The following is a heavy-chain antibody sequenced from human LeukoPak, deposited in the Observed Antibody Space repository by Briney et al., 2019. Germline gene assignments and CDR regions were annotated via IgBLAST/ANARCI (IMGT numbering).Heavy chain of an antibody. CDR1: GFTFSTYN. CDR3: TTDPSRGSYGY. D-gene: IGHD1-26*01. V-gene: IGHV3-48*01. J-gene: IGHJ4*02. Sequence: GGSLRLSCVASGFTFSTYNMNWVRQAPGKGLEWVSYIDRSSGTIYYADSVKGRFTISRDDSKNTLYLQMNSLKTEDTAVYYCTTDPSRGSYGYWGQGTLVTVSS. CDR2: IDRSSGTI.